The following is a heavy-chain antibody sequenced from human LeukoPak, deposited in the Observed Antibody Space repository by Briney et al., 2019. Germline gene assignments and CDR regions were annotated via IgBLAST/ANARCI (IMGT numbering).Heavy chain of an antibody. V-gene: IGHV4-59*01. CDR3: ARDGSGSSGWYNFDY. J-gene: IGHJ4*02. CDR1: GGSISSYY. D-gene: IGHD6-19*01. Sequence: SETLSLTCTASGGSISSYYWSWIRQPPGKGLEWIGYIYYSGSTNYNPSLKSRVTISVDTSKNQFSLKLSSVTAADTAVYYCARDGSGSSGWYNFDYWGQGTLVTVSS. CDR2: IYYSGST.